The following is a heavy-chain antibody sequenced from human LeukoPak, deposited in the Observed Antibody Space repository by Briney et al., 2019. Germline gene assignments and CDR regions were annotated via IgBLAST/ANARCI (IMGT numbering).Heavy chain of an antibody. Sequence: GGSLRLSCAASGFTFSSYGMHWVRQAPGKGLEWVAVIWYDGSNKYYADSVKGRFTISRDNSKNTLYLQMNSLRAEDTAVYYCARERIVVSSSTLDYWGQGTLVTVSS. V-gene: IGHV3-33*01. CDR3: ARERIVVSSSTLDY. J-gene: IGHJ4*02. CDR1: GFTFSSYG. D-gene: IGHD1-26*01. CDR2: IWYDGSNK.